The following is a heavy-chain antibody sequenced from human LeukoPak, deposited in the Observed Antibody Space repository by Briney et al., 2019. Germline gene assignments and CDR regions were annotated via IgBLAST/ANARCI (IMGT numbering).Heavy chain of an antibody. V-gene: IGHV4-39*07. J-gene: IGHJ6*03. CDR1: GGSISSSSYY. Sequence: SETLSLTCTVSGGSISSSSYYWGWIRQPPGKGLEWIGSIYYSGSTYYNPSLKSRVTISVDTSKNQFSLKLSSVTAADTAVYYCARAQGIAARPHYYYYYMDVWGKGTTVTVSS. CDR3: ARAQGIAARPHYYYYYMDV. CDR2: IYYSGST. D-gene: IGHD6-6*01.